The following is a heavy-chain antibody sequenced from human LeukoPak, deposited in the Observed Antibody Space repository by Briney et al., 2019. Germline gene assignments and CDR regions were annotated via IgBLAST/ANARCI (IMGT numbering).Heavy chain of an antibody. CDR2: ISSSSSTI. Sequence: GGSLRLSCAASGFTFSSYSINWVRQAPGKGLEWISYISSSSSTIYYADSVKGRFTISRDNAKNSLYLQMSSLRDEDTAVYYCARDALHPRWFFDLWGRGTLVTISS. CDR3: ARDALHPRWFFDL. J-gene: IGHJ2*01. CDR1: GFTFSSYS. V-gene: IGHV3-48*02. D-gene: IGHD4-11*01.